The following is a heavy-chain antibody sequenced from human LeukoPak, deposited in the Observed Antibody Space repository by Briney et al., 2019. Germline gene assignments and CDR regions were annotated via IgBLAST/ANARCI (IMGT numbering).Heavy chain of an antibody. Sequence: GGSLRLSCAASGFTFSSYGMHWVRQAPGKGLEWVAVISYDGSNKYYADSVKGRFTISRDNSKNTLYLQMNSLRAEDTAVYYCAKDSSPPRMGAVAGHSDYWGQGTLVTVSS. J-gene: IGHJ4*02. CDR3: AKDSSPPRMGAVAGHSDY. CDR2: ISYDGSNK. V-gene: IGHV3-30*18. CDR1: GFTFSSYG. D-gene: IGHD6-19*01.